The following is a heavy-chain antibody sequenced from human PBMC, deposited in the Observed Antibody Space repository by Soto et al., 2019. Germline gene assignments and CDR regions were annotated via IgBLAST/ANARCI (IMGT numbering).Heavy chain of an antibody. CDR3: AKDKGVFNWATSYFDY. V-gene: IGHV3-30*18. CDR2: TSYDGNNE. D-gene: IGHD1-1*01. Sequence: LRLSCAASGFAFSNYAMHWVRQAPGKGLEWVALTSYDGNNEYYTDSVKGRFTISRDNSKNTLFLQMNSPRPEDTAVYYCAKDKGVFNWATSYFDYWGQGALVTVSS. J-gene: IGHJ4*02. CDR1: GFAFSNYA.